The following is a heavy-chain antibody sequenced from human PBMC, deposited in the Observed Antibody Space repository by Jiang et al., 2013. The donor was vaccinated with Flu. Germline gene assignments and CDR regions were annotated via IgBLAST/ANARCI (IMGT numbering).Heavy chain of an antibody. D-gene: IGHD2-2*01. CDR2: IRSKLYGARR. CDR1: GFTFGDYA. J-gene: IGHJ4*02. Sequence: QLVESGGGLVQPGRSLRLSCTASGFTFGDYAMSWFRQAPGKGLEWVGFIRSKLYGARREYAASVKGRFTISRDDSKSIAYLQMSSLKTEDTAVYYCTRDLVRDVILIPATYFDYWGQGALVTVSS. V-gene: IGHV3-49*03. CDR3: TRDLVRDVILIPATYFDY.